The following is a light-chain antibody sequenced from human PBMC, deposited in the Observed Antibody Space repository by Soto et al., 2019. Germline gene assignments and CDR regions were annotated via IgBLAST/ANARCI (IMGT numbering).Light chain of an antibody. Sequence: QPASVSGSPGQSITISCTGTSSDVGGYNYVSWYQQHPGKAPKLLIYEVTNRPSGVSNRFSGSKSGNAASLTISGLQAEDEADYYCSSYTNTGTLYVFGTGTKLTVL. CDR2: EVT. J-gene: IGLJ1*01. V-gene: IGLV2-14*01. CDR3: SSYTNTGTLYV. CDR1: SSDVGGYNY.